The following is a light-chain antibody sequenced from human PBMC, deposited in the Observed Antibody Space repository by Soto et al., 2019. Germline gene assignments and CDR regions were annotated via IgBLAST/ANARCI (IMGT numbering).Light chain of an antibody. CDR1: QSVSNNY. CDR3: QQYGSSPGT. V-gene: IGKV3-20*01. CDR2: RAS. J-gene: IGKJ1*01. Sequence: EIALTHSPRTLCLSPCERATLSVRASQSVSNNYVAWYQQKPGQAPRLLIFRASNKATGIPDRFSGSGSGTDFTLTISRLEPEDFAVYYCQQYGSSPGTFGQGTKVDI.